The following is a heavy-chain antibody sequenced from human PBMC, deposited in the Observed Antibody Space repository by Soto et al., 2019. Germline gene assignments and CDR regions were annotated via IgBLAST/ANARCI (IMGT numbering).Heavy chain of an antibody. CDR3: ARVPSPFDYYYARDV. D-gene: IGHD3-16*01. V-gene: IGHV4-30-4*01. CDR1: GGSISSGGYY. CDR2: IFSSGTT. Sequence: SETLSLTCTVSGGSISSGGYYWTWIRQPPGKGLEWIGYIFSSGTTYYNPSLKSRLTMSLDASQNQFSLKLNSLTDADTAVYFCARVPSPFDYYYARDVWGQGTTVTVSS. J-gene: IGHJ6*02.